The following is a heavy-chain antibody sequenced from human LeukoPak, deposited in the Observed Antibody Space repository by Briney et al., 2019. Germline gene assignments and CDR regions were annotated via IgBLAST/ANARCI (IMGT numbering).Heavy chain of an antibody. CDR3: ARAPGRGRFDY. V-gene: IGHV3-7*03. J-gene: IGHJ4*02. CDR2: IKQDGSEK. D-gene: IGHD2-15*01. CDR1: GFTFSSYW. Sequence: GGSLRLSCAASGFTFSSYWMSWVRQAPGKGLEWVANIKQDGSEKYYVDSVKGRLTISRDNAKNSLYLQMNSLRAEDTAVYYCARAPGRGRFDYWGQGTLVTVSS.